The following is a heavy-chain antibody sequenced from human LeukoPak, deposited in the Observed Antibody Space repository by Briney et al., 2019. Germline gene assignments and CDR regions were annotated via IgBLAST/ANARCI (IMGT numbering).Heavy chain of an antibody. CDR2: VRKEVNSYTT. CDR1: GFTFSDHY. V-gene: IGHV3-72*01. D-gene: IGHD3-22*01. Sequence: GGSLRLSCAPSGFTFSDHYMHWVRQAPGKGLEWVGRVRKEVNSYTTEYAASMQGRLTISRDDSKSSLYLQMNSLKTEDTAVYYCARGNPYYPYDYWGEGTLVTVSS. J-gene: IGHJ4*02. CDR3: ARGNPYYPYDY.